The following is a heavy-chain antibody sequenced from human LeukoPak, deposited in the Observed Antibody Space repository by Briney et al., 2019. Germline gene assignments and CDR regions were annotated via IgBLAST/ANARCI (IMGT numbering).Heavy chain of an antibody. Sequence: GGSLRLSCAASGFTVSSNYMSWVRQAPGKGLEWVSVIYSGGSTYYADSVKGRFTISRDNAKNSLYLQMNSLRAEDTALYYCARVFSSGWYGGFDYWGQGTLVTVSS. CDR1: GFTVSSNY. CDR3: ARVFSSGWYGGFDY. J-gene: IGHJ4*02. D-gene: IGHD6-19*01. V-gene: IGHV3-53*01. CDR2: IYSGGST.